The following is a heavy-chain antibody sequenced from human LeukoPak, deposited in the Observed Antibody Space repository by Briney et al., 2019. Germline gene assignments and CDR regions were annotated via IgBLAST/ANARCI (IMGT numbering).Heavy chain of an antibody. J-gene: IGHJ4*02. CDR2: IKQDGSEK. CDR3: ARVGYCSSTSCYTFDY. D-gene: IGHD2-2*02. Sequence: PGGSLRLSCAASGFTFSSYWMSWVRQAPGKGLEWVANIKQDGSEKYYVDSVKGRFTISRDNAKNSLYLRMNSLRAEDTAVYYCARVGYCSSTSCYTFDYWGQGTLVTVSS. V-gene: IGHV3-7*01. CDR1: GFTFSSYW.